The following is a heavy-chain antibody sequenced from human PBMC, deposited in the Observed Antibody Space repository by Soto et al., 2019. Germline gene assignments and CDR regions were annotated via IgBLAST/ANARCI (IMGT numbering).Heavy chain of an antibody. CDR3: AKDFPLPSITIFGVVTYLPLHDAFDI. J-gene: IGHJ3*02. V-gene: IGHV3-23*01. CDR2: ISGSGGST. D-gene: IGHD3-3*01. CDR1: GFTFSSYA. Sequence: EVQLLESGGGLVQPGGSLRLSCAASGFTFSSYAMSWVRQAPGKGLEWVSAISGSGGSTYYADSVKGRFTISRDNSKNTLYLQMNSLRAEDTAVYYCAKDFPLPSITIFGVVTYLPLHDAFDIWGQGTMVTVSS.